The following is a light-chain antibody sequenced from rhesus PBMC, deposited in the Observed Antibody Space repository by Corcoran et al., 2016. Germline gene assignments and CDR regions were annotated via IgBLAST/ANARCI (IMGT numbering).Light chain of an antibody. Sequence: DIQMTQSPSSLSASVGDTVTITCQASQGISKYLAWYQQKPGKGPKLLIYDASTLQSGVPSRFSGSGSGTAFTLTISSLQPEDFATYYCQQHNSYPLTFGGGTKVELK. CDR3: QQHNSYPLT. CDR2: DAS. J-gene: IGKJ4*01. V-gene: IGKV1-25*01. CDR1: QGISKY.